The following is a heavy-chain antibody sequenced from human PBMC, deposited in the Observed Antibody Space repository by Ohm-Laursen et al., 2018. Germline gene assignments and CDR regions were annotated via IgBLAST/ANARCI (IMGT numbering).Heavy chain of an antibody. CDR1: GFTFSSYG. CDR2: ISYDGSNK. J-gene: IGHJ4*02. D-gene: IGHD3-22*01. CDR3: AKGDDSSGYSHFDY. V-gene: IGHV3-30*18. Sequence: SSLRLSCAASGFTFSSYGMHWVRQAPGKGLEWVAVISYDGSNKYYADSVKGRFTISRDNSKNTLYLQMNSLRAEDTAVYYCAKGDDSSGYSHFDYWGQGTLVTVSS.